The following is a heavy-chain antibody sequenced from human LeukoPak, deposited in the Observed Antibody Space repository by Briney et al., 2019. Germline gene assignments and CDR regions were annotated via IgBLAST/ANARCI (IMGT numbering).Heavy chain of an antibody. V-gene: IGHV3-23*01. J-gene: IGHJ4*02. Sequence: PGGSLRLSCAASAFTFRSYAMIWVRQAPGKGLEWVSGISGSGGSTYYSGSAKGRFTISRDNSNNTLYLQMNSLRAEDTAVYYCAKGAASRGYTYVANWGQGTLVTVSS. CDR3: AKGAASRGYTYVAN. CDR1: AFTFRSYA. D-gene: IGHD5-18*01. CDR2: ISGSGGST.